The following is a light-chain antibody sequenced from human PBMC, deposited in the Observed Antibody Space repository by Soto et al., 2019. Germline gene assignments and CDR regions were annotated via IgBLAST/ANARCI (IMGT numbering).Light chain of an antibody. V-gene: IGKV3-20*01. CDR1: QSIRSNY. CDR2: GAF. J-gene: IGKJ5*01. Sequence: EIVLTQSPGTLSLSPGERATLSCRAIQSIRSNYLAWYQQKPGQAPRFLIYGAFSRATGIPDRFSGSGSGTDFTLTISRLEPEDFAVYYCQQYGSSPPLTFGQGTRLEIK. CDR3: QQYGSSPPLT.